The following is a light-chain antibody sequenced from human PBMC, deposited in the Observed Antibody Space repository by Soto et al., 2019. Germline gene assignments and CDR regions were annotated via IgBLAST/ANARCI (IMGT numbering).Light chain of an antibody. CDR2: DAS. Sequence: EVVMTQSPASLSASLGERVTLSFRASQNIRSSLAWYQQRPGQAPRLLIYDASTRATGIPTRFSGGGSGTEFTVTISSLQSEDFAIYYCQQYDIWPPYTFGQGTKVDIK. J-gene: IGKJ2*01. CDR1: QNIRSS. V-gene: IGKV3-15*01. CDR3: QQYDIWPPYT.